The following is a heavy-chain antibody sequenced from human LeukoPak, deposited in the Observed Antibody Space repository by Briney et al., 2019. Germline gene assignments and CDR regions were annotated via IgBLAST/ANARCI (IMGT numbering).Heavy chain of an antibody. Sequence: PGGSLRLSCAASGFTFSSYAMSWVRQAPGKGLEWVSAISGSGGSTYYADSVKGRFTISRDNSKNTLYLQMNSLRAEDTAVYYCARDGGYCSSTNCHLDYWGQGTLVTVSS. D-gene: IGHD2-2*01. V-gene: IGHV3-23*01. J-gene: IGHJ4*02. CDR3: ARDGGYCSSTNCHLDY. CDR2: ISGSGGST. CDR1: GFTFSSYA.